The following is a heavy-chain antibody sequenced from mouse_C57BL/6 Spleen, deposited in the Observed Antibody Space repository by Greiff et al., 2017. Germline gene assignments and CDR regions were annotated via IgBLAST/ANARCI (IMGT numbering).Heavy chain of an antibody. D-gene: IGHD1-1*01. CDR3: ARNPDYYGSLYFDY. CDR1: GYAFTNYL. J-gene: IGHJ2*01. CDR2: INPGSGGT. Sequence: VQRVESGAELVRPGTSVKVSCKASGYAFTNYLIEWVKQRPGQGLEWIGVINPGSGGTNYNEKFKGKATLTADKSSSTAYMQLSSLTSEDSAVYGCARNPDYYGSLYFDYWGQGTTLTVSS. V-gene: IGHV1-54*01.